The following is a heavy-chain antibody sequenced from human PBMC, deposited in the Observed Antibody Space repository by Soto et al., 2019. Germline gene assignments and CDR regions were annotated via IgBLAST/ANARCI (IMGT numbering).Heavy chain of an antibody. Sequence: SGPTLVNPTQTLTLTCTFSGSSLSTSGVGVGWIRQPPGKALEWLALIYWNDDKRYSPSLKGRLTITKDTSKNQVVLTMTNMDPVDTATYYCAHRDSHSMVRGNFDYWGQGTLVTVSS. V-gene: IGHV2-5*01. D-gene: IGHD3-10*01. CDR2: IYWNDDK. CDR1: GSSLSTSGVG. CDR3: AHRDSHSMVRGNFDY. J-gene: IGHJ4*02.